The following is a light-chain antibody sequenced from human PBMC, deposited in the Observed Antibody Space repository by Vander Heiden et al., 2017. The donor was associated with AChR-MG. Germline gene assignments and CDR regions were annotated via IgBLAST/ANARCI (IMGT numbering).Light chain of an antibody. V-gene: IGKV3D-15*01. CDR2: GT. Sequence: EIVMTQSPATLSVSPGERATLSCRARQSVSSNLAWSQAPLLWGTHQGHCIPARFSGSGSGTEFTLTISSLQSEDFAVYYCQQYNNWPPFTFGQGTKVDIK. CDR3: QQYNNWPPFT. J-gene: IGKJ3*01. CDR1: QSVSSN.